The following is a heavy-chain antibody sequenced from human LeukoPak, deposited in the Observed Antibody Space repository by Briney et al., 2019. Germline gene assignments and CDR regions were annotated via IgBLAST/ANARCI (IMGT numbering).Heavy chain of an antibody. CDR3: ARIGRYFDWLFPNWFDP. CDR1: GFTFSSYW. D-gene: IGHD3-9*01. Sequence: GGSLRLSCAASGFTFSSYWMSWVRQAPGKGLERVANIKQDGSEKYYVDSVKGRFTISRDNAKNSLYLQMNSLRAEDTAVYYCARIGRYFDWLFPNWFDPWGQGTLVTVSS. J-gene: IGHJ5*02. V-gene: IGHV3-7*01. CDR2: IKQDGSEK.